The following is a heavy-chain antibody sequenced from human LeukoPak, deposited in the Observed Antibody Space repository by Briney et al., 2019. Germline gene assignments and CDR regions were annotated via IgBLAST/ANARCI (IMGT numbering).Heavy chain of an antibody. CDR1: GFTFSSYT. D-gene: IGHD6-19*01. CDR2: ISYDGINK. Sequence: GGSLRLSCAASGFTFSSYTMHWVRQAPGKGLEGVAVISYDGINKYYADSVKGRFTISRDNSKNTLYLQMNSLRAEDTAVYYCARRLAVGFNDYYMDVWGKGTTVTVSS. CDR3: ARRLAVGFNDYYMDV. J-gene: IGHJ6*03. V-gene: IGHV3-30*04.